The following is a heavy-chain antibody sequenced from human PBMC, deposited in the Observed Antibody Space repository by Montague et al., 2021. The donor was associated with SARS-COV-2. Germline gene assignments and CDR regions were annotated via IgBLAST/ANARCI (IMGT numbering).Heavy chain of an antibody. J-gene: IGHJ4*02. CDR3: VRHPHYAGLNGPPDF. V-gene: IGHV4-59*08. D-gene: IGHD3-9*01. Sequence: SETLSLTCTVSGVSVTDYYWSWFRQHPGKGLVWVGDVLYSKGTNSNTSLKSRVAIFVDTSKNKFSLRLTSVTAADPSFYYCVRHPHYAGLNGPPDFWDQGTLVTVSS. CDR2: VLYSKGT. CDR1: GVSVTDYY.